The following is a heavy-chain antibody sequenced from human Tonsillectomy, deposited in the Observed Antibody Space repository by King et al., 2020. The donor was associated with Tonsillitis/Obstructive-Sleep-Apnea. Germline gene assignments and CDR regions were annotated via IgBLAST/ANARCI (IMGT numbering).Heavy chain of an antibody. CDR3: AREGAVMNAFDI. Sequence: VQLQESGPGLVKPSETLSLTCIGSGGSISSYYWSLIRQPPGKGLECIGYIYYSGGTNYNPSLKSRVTISVDTSKNQFSLKLSSVTAADTAVYYCAREGAVMNAFDIWGQGTMVTVSS. CDR1: GGSISSYY. J-gene: IGHJ3*02. CDR2: IYYSGGT. D-gene: IGHD2-8*01. V-gene: IGHV4-59*01.